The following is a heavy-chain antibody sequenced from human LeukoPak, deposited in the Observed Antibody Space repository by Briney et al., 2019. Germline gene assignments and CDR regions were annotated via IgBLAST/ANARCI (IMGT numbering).Heavy chain of an antibody. J-gene: IGHJ3*02. CDR3: ARGPAVAGDDAFDI. V-gene: IGHV3-72*01. Sequence: AGGSLRLSCAASGFTFSDHYMDWVRQAPGKGLEWVGRTRDKTNSHSTEYVASVRGRFTISRDDSKNSLYLQMNSLKTEDTAVYYCARGPAVAGDDAFDIWGQGTMVAVSS. D-gene: IGHD6-19*01. CDR1: GFTFSDHY. CDR2: TRDKTNSHST.